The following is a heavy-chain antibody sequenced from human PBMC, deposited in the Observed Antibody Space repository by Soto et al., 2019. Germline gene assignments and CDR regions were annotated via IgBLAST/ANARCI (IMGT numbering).Heavy chain of an antibody. D-gene: IGHD3-10*01. CDR3: ARPLRSMVRGVIPVNY. CDR2: IKKDGSEK. J-gene: IGHJ4*02. Sequence: PGGSLRLSCEASGFTFSSYGMNWVRQAPGKGLEWVAIIKKDGSEKYYVDSVKGRFTISRDNAKNSLYLQMNSLRAEDTAVYYCARPLRSMVRGVIPVNYWGQGTLVTVSS. V-gene: IGHV3-7*01. CDR1: GFTFSSYG.